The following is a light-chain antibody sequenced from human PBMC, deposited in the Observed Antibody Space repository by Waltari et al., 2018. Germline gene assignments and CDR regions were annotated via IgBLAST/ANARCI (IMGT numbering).Light chain of an antibody. Sequence: QSALTQPASMSGSPGQSITISCTGTSSDVDGFNFFSWYQQYPGKAPKLIIYAVANRPSGVSHLFSGSRSGNTASLTISGLQAEDEADYYCSSYTSVNTRFGGGTKLTVL. CDR1: SSDVDGFNF. CDR2: AVA. CDR3: SSYTSVNTR. V-gene: IGLV2-14*03. J-gene: IGLJ2*01.